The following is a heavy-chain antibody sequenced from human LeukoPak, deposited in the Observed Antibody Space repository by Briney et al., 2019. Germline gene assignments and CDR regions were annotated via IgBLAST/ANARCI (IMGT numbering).Heavy chain of an antibody. CDR3: ARVTGYVIEDNFDY. J-gene: IGHJ4*02. CDR2: IYYSGST. CDR1: GFTVSSNY. D-gene: IGHD2-15*01. V-gene: IGHV4-59*02. Sequence: GSLRLSCAASGFTVSSNYMSWVRQAPGKGLEWIGYIYYSGSTNYNPSLKSRVTISVDTSKNQFSLKLRSVTAADTAVYYCARVTGYVIEDNFDYWGQGTLVTVSS.